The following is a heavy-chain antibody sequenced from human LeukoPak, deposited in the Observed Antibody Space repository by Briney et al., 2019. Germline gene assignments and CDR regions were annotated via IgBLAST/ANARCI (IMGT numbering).Heavy chain of an antibody. V-gene: IGHV3-30*18. CDR1: GFTFSSYG. CDR2: ISYDGSNK. CDR3: AKDSPNCSGGSCYIGWFDP. Sequence: PGGSLRLSCAASGFTFSSYGMHWVRQAPGKGLEWVAVISYDGSNKHYADSVKGRFTISRDNSKNTLYLQMNSLRAEDTAVYYCAKDSPNCSGGSCYIGWFDPWGQGTLVTVSS. J-gene: IGHJ5*02. D-gene: IGHD2-15*01.